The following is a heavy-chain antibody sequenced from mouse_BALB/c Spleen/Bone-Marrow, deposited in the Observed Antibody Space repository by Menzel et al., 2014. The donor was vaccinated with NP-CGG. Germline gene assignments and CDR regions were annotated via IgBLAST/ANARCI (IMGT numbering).Heavy chain of an antibody. CDR2: INPGSSTI. J-gene: IGHJ2*01. CDR3: ARQGYCGYFAY. V-gene: IGHV4-2*02. CDR1: GFDFSRYW. Sequence: EVKLMESGGGLVQPGESLILSCVASGFDFSRYWMSWVRQAPGKGQEWIGEINPGSSTINYTPSLKDKFIISRDNAKKTLYLQMSKVRSEGTALYYCARQGYCGYFAYWGQGTTLTVST. D-gene: IGHD2-10*02.